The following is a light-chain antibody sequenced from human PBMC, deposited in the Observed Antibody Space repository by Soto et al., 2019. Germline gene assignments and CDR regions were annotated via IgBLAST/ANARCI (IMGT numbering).Light chain of an antibody. V-gene: IGLV2-14*01. Sequence: QSALTQPASVSGSPGQSITISCTGTSSDVGGYNYVSWYQQYPGKAPKLIIYEVSHRPSGVSSRFFGSKSGNTASLTISGLQAEDEADYYCSSYTISNTLDVFGNGTKLTVL. CDR2: EVS. CDR1: SSDVGGYNY. J-gene: IGLJ1*01. CDR3: SSYTISNTLDV.